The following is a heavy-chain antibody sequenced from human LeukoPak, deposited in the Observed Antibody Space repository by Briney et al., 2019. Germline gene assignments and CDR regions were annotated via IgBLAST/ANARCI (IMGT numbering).Heavy chain of an antibody. Sequence: GASVKVSCKASGYTFTSYGISWVRQAPGQGLEWMGGIIPIFGTANYAQKFQGRVTLTADESTSTAYMELSSLRSEDTAVYYCARNTGITIFGVGKEDYWGQGTLVTVSS. CDR2: IIPIFGTA. CDR1: GYTFTSYG. D-gene: IGHD3-3*01. CDR3: ARNTGITIFGVGKEDY. V-gene: IGHV1-69*13. J-gene: IGHJ4*02.